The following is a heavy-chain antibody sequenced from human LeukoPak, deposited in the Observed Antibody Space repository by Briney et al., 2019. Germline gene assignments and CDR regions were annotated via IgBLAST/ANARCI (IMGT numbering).Heavy chain of an antibody. CDR1: GGSFSGYY. CDR3: ASQYSGSPSDY. D-gene: IGHD1-26*01. V-gene: IGHV4-34*01. CDR2: INHSGST. J-gene: IGHJ4*02. Sequence: SETLSLTCAVYGGSFSGYYWSWIRQPPGKGLEWIGEINHSGSTNYYPPLKSRVTISVDTSKNQFSLKLSSVTAADTAVYYCASQYSGSPSDYWGQGTLVTVSS.